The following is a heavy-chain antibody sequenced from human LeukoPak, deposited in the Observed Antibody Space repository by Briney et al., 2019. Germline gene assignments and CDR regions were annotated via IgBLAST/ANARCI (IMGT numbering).Heavy chain of an antibody. Sequence: GGSLRLSRPASGFTFSDYYMSWIRQAPGKGLEWVSYICDSGRTIYYADSVKGRFTISRDNAKNSVYLQMNNLRAEDTAVYYCARDRLGDYDHSGYYDKWGQGTLVTVSS. D-gene: IGHD3-22*01. CDR3: ARDRLGDYDHSGYYDK. CDR1: GFTFSDYY. J-gene: IGHJ4*02. V-gene: IGHV3-11*01. CDR2: ICDSGRTI.